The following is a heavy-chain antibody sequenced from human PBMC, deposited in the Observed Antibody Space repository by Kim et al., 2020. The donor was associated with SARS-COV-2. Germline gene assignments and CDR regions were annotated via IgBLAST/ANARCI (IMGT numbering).Heavy chain of an antibody. Sequence: GGSLRLSCAASGFTFSNAWMSWVRQAPGKGLEWVGRIKSKTDGGTTDYAAPVKGRFTISRDDSKNTLYLQMNSLKTEDTAVYYCTTPLENYDSSGYIAWGQGTLVTVSS. J-gene: IGHJ5*02. CDR2: IKSKTDGGTT. D-gene: IGHD3-22*01. CDR3: TTPLENYDSSGYIA. V-gene: IGHV3-15*01. CDR1: GFTFSNAW.